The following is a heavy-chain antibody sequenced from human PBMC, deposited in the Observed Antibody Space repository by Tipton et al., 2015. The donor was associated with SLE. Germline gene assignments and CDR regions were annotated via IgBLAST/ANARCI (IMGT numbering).Heavy chain of an antibody. D-gene: IGHD3-16*01. CDR2: ISANGLST. Sequence: SLRLSCAASGFTFSTHSMNWVRQAPGKGLEWVSSISANGLSTYYADSVKGRFTISRDNARNTLSLQMNSLRAEDTAIYFCARGGLAQKMYYFDYWGQGTLVAVSS. CDR1: GFTFSTHS. J-gene: IGHJ4*02. V-gene: IGHV3-21*04. CDR3: ARGGLAQKMYYFDY.